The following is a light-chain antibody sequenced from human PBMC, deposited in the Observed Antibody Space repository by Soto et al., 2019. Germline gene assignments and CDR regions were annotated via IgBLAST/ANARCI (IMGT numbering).Light chain of an antibody. CDR1: NIGSKN. CDR3: QVWDSSSDHVI. CDR2: DDR. Sequence: SYELTQPPSVSVAPGQTARMTCAGNNIGSKNVHWYQQKPGQAPTLVVYDDRSRPSGIPERLSGSNSGNTATLTISRVEAGDEADDYCQVWDSSSDHVIFGGGTKVTVL. V-gene: IGLV3-21*02. J-gene: IGLJ2*01.